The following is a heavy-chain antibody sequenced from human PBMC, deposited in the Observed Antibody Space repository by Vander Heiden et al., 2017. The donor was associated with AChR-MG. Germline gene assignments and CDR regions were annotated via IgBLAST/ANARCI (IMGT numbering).Heavy chain of an antibody. CDR2: INPSLDST. CDR1: GFTFTNYH. Sequence: QVQLVQSGAEVKKPGASLKVSCKTSGFTFTNYHMHWVRQAPGQGLEWVGTINPSLDSTHYAQKFQGRVRMTRDTSTKTVYMDMTSLRPEDTAVYFCARELTGSFYFDFWGQGSLVTASS. V-gene: IGHV1-46*03. J-gene: IGHJ4*02. CDR3: ARELTGSFYFDF. D-gene: IGHD1-26*01.